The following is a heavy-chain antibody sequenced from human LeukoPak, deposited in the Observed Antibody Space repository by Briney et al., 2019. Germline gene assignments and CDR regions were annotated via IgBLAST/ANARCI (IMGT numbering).Heavy chain of an antibody. CDR3: ARRLTQYDCFDP. V-gene: IGHV6-1*01. Sequence: SQTLSLTYALSGDSVSNNSVTWNWLRQSPPRDLEWLGRTYYRSTWYNDYAVSVRGRITVNPDTSKNQFSLHLNSVTPEDTAVYYCARRLTQYDCFDPGGQGILVSVSS. CDR2: TYYRSTWYN. CDR1: GDSVSNNSVT. D-gene: IGHD2-2*01. J-gene: IGHJ5*02.